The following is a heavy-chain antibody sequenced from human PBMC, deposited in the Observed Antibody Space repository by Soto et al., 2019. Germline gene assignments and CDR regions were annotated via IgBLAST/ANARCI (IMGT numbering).Heavy chain of an antibody. Sequence: EVQLLESGGGLVQGGESLRLSCPASGFTFSNYPMSWVRQVPGKGLEWVSSISASGGSTYYADSVRGRFTISRDNSKNTLYLQMNILRAEDTAVYYCAKNNLFGSGTKYYWCQGTLVTVSS. D-gene: IGHD3-10*01. CDR1: GFTFSNYP. CDR3: AKNNLFGSGTKYY. V-gene: IGHV3-23*01. J-gene: IGHJ4*02. CDR2: ISASGGST.